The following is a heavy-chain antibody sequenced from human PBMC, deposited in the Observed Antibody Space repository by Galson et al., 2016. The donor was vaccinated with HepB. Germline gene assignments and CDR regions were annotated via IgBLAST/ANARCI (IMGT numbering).Heavy chain of an antibody. V-gene: IGHV4-59*01. J-gene: IGHJ4*02. Sequence: SETLSLTCTVSGGSISSYYWSWIRQPPGRGLDWIGYIYYSGSTNYNPSLKSRVTISVDTSKNQFSLKLSSVTAADTAVYYCARGPISGSLDYRGQGTLVTRSS. CDR2: IYYSGST. CDR1: GGSISSYY. CDR3: ARGPISGSLDY. D-gene: IGHD1-26*01.